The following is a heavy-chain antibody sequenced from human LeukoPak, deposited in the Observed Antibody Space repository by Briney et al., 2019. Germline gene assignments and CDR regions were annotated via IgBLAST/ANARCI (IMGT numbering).Heavy chain of an antibody. J-gene: IGHJ4*02. V-gene: IGHV3-30*18. CDR3: AKDGYSSGYYSFDY. D-gene: IGHD3-22*01. CDR1: GFTFSSYG. CDR2: ISYDGSNK. Sequence: PGGSLRLSCAASGFTFSSYGMHWVRQAPGKGLEWVAVISYDGSNKYYADSVKGRFTISRHNSKNTLYLQMNSLRAEDTAVYYCAKDGYSSGYYSFDYWGQGTLVTVSS.